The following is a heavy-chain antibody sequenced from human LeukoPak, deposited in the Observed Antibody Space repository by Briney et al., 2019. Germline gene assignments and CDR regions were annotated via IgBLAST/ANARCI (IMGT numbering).Heavy chain of an antibody. D-gene: IGHD2-15*01. CDR1: GGTFSSYA. Sequence: ASVKVSCKASGGTFSSYAISWVRQAPGQGLEWMGRIIPILGIANYAQKFQGRVTITADKSTSTAYMELSSLRSEDTAVYYCARDDSGGSCSEYWGQGTLVTVSS. CDR3: ARDDSGGSCSEY. V-gene: IGHV1-69*04. J-gene: IGHJ4*02. CDR2: IIPILGIA.